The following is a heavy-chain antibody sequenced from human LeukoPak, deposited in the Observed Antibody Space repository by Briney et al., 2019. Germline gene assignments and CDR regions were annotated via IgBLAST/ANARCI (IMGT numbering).Heavy chain of an antibody. CDR3: AREGSSSWYRKVWFDP. CDR2: IYHLGTT. Sequence: IPSETLSLTCSVSGGSLSSSNWWSWVRQPPGKGLESIGEIYHLGTTNYNPSLKSRVTISIDKSKNQFSLKLSSVAAADTAVYYCAREGSSSWYRKVWFDPWGQGTLVTVSS. V-gene: IGHV4-4*02. J-gene: IGHJ5*02. CDR1: GGSLSSSNW. D-gene: IGHD6-13*01.